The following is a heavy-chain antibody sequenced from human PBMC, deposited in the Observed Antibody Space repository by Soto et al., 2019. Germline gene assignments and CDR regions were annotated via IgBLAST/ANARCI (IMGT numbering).Heavy chain of an antibody. V-gene: IGHV3-21*01. J-gene: IGHJ4*02. Sequence: GGSLRLSCAASGFTFSSYSMNWVRQAPGKGLEWVSSISSSSSYIYYADSVKGRFTISRDNAKNSLYLQMNSLRAEDTAVYYCARVGGVPAALDGVDREYYFDYWGQGTLVTVSS. D-gene: IGHD2-2*01. CDR1: GFTFSSYS. CDR3: ARVGGVPAALDGVDREYYFDY. CDR2: ISSSSSYI.